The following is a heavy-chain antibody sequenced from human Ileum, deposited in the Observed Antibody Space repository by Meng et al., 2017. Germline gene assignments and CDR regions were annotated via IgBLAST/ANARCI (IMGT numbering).Heavy chain of an antibody. D-gene: IGHD1-14*01. CDR1: GVTVNINY. CDR3: ASRPGAEAGPFDY. Sequence: EVQLVESGGGLVHPGWSLRLSCAASGVTVNINYMTWVRQAPGKGLEWVSVIDSDANTYYADSVKGRFTISRHHSENTLYLQMNSLRPEDTAVYYCASRPGAEAGPFDYWGQGTLVTVSS. J-gene: IGHJ4*02. V-gene: IGHV3-53*04. CDR2: IDSDANT.